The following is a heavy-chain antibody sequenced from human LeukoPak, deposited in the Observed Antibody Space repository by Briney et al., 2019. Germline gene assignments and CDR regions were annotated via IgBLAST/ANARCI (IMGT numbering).Heavy chain of an antibody. CDR2: ISAYNGNT. V-gene: IGHV1-18*01. J-gene: IGHJ5*02. Sequence: ASVKVSCKASGYTFTSYGISWVRQAPGQGLEWMGWISAYNGNTNYAQKFQGRVTMTRDTSISTAYMELSRLRSDDTAVYYCARGIVVVPAAMVGWFDPWCQGTLVTVSS. CDR1: GYTFTSYG. CDR3: ARGIVVVPAAMVGWFDP. D-gene: IGHD2-2*01.